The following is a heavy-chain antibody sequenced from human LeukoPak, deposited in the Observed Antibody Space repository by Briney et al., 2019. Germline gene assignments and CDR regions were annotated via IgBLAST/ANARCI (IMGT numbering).Heavy chain of an antibody. J-gene: IGHJ5*02. CDR3: AGGDYSNYVRWFDP. V-gene: IGHV4-38-2*02. CDR1: GYSISSGYY. D-gene: IGHD4-11*01. CDR2: IYHSGST. Sequence: ASETLSLTCTVSGYSISSGYYWGWIRQPPGKGLEWIGSIYHSGSTYYNPSLKSRVTISVDTSKNQFSLKLSSVTAADTAVYYCAGGDYSNYVRWFDPWGQGTLVTVSS.